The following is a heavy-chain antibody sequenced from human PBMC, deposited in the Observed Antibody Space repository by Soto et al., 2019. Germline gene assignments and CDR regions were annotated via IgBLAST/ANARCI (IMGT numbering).Heavy chain of an antibody. CDR1: GYTFTGYY. V-gene: IGHV1-2*04. D-gene: IGHD6-13*01. J-gene: IGHJ4*02. Sequence: QVQLVQSGAEVKKPGASVKVSCKASGYTFTGYYMHWVRQAPGQGLEWMGWINPNSGGTNYAQKFQGWVTMTRDTSISTAYMELSRLRSDDTAVYYCARDQASIPFMRIAAAGLDYWGQGTLVTVSS. CDR3: ARDQASIPFMRIAAAGLDY. CDR2: INPNSGGT.